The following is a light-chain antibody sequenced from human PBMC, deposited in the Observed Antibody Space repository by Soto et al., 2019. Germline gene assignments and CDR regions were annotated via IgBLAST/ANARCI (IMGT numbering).Light chain of an antibody. CDR2: SNN. J-gene: IGLJ1*01. CDR1: SSNIGSNT. V-gene: IGLV1-44*01. CDR3: AAWDDSLNGYV. Sequence: QSVLTQPPSASGTPGQRVTISCSCSSSNIGSNTVNWYQQLPGTAPKLLIYSNNQRPSGVPDRFSGSKSGTSASLAISGLQSEDEADYYCAAWDDSLNGYVFGTGTKLTVL.